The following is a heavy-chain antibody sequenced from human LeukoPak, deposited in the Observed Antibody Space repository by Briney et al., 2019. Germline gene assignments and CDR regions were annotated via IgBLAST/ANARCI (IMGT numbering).Heavy chain of an antibody. D-gene: IGHD1-26*01. V-gene: IGHV3-9*01. CDR3: AKAVVGATPRGAFDI. Sequence: PGRSLRLSCAASGFTFDDSAMHWVRQAPGKGLEWVSGISWNSDNTGYADSVKGRFIISRDNAENSLYLQMNSLRSEDTAFYFCAKAVVGATPRGAFDIWGKGTRVTVSS. CDR2: ISWNSDNT. J-gene: IGHJ3*02. CDR1: GFTFDDSA.